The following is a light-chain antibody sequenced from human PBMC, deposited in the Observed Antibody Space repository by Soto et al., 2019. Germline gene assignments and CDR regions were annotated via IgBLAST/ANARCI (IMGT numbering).Light chain of an antibody. Sequence: EMVLTQSPGTLSLTPGERATLSCRASQSVSSTFLAWYQHKPVQAPKGLIYGASTRATGIPDRFSGSGSGTDFTLTISRLEPEDFAMYYCQQYESSRTFGQGTKVDMK. CDR1: QSVSSTF. J-gene: IGKJ1*01. CDR2: GAS. V-gene: IGKV3-20*01. CDR3: QQYESSRT.